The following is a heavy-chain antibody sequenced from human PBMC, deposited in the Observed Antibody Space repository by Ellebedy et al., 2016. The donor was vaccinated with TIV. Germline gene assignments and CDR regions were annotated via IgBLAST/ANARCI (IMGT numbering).Heavy chain of an antibody. CDR2: INQDGSEK. D-gene: IGHD1-7*01. CDR1: GFTFSSYW. Sequence: GESLKISCAASGFTFSSYWMSWVRQAPGKGLEWVANINQDGSEKYYVDSVKGRFTISRDNAKNSLYLQMNSLRAEDTAVYYCARAFQKLELRDYYYGMDVWGQGTTVTVSS. V-gene: IGHV3-7*03. CDR3: ARAFQKLELRDYYYGMDV. J-gene: IGHJ6*02.